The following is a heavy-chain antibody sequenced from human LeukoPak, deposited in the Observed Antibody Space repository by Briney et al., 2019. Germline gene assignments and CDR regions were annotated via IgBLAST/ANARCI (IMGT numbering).Heavy chain of an antibody. CDR2: IYHSGST. J-gene: IGHJ4*02. CDR1: GASISGYY. V-gene: IGHV4-59*12. Sequence: ASETLSLTCTVSGASISGYYWSWIRQPPGKGLEWIGYIYHSGSTYYNPSLKSRVTISVDRSKNQFSLKLSSVTAADTAVYYCARDNDSSGSIDYWGQGTLVTVSS. D-gene: IGHD3-22*01. CDR3: ARDNDSSGSIDY.